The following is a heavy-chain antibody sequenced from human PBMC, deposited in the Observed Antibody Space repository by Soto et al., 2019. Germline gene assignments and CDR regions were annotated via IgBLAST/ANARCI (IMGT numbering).Heavy chain of an antibody. CDR1: GFIFSDYG. D-gene: IGHD3-9*01. CDR3: ATLTGRDGPVDY. V-gene: IGHV3-33*01. J-gene: IGHJ4*02. Sequence: GGSLRLSCTTSGFIFSDYGMHWVCQAPGKGPEWVAVIWFDGTTRLYADSVKGRFTISRDQSENTLYLQMNSLRVEDTAVYYCATLTGRDGPVDYWGQGIMVTVSS. CDR2: IWFDGTTR.